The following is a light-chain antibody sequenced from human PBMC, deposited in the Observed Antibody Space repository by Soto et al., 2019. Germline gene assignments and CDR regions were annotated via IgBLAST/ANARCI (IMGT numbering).Light chain of an antibody. Sequence: IVLTQSPGTLSLSPGERATLSCRASQSVGSIYLAWYQQKPGQAPRLLIHGASNRASGIPDRFSGSGSGTDFTLTISRLEPEDFAVYYCQQYGSSPRTFGQGTNVDI. CDR2: GAS. CDR3: QQYGSSPRT. CDR1: QSVGSIY. J-gene: IGKJ1*01. V-gene: IGKV3-20*01.